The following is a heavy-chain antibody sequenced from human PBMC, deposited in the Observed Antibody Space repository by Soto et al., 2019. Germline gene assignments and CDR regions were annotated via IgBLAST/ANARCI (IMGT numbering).Heavy chain of an antibody. V-gene: IGHV4-34*01. CDR2: INHSGST. D-gene: IGHD5-12*01. CDR3: ARLRDGYNLGY. CDR1: GGSFSCYY. J-gene: IGHJ4*02. Sequence: PSETLSLTCAVYGGSFSCYYWSWIRQPPGKGLEWIGEINHSGSTNYNPSLKSRVTISVDTSKNQFSLKLSSVTAADTAVYYCARLRDGYNLGYWGQGTLVTVSS.